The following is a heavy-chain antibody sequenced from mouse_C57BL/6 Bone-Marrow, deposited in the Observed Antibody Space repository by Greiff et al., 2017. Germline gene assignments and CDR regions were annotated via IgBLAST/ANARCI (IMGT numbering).Heavy chain of an antibody. CDR2: MYPRDGST. J-gene: IGHJ1*03. V-gene: IGHV1-85*01. D-gene: IGHD1-1*01. CDR1: GYTFTSYD. Sequence: QVQLQQSGPELVKPGASVKLSCKASGYTFTSYDINWVKQRPGQGLEWIGWMYPRDGSTKYNERFRGKATLTVDTSSSTAYMELNSLTSEDSAVYFCARVEFYGGSGDWYFDVWGTGPTVTVSS. CDR3: ARVEFYGGSGDWYFDV.